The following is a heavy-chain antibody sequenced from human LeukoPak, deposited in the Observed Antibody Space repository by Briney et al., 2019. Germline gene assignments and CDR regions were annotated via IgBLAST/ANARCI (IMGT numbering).Heavy chain of an antibody. CDR2: INHSGST. D-gene: IGHD6-13*01. Sequence: SETLSLTCAVYGGSFSGYYWSWIRRPPGKGLEWIGEINHSGSTSYNPSLKSRVTISVDTSKNQFSLKLSSVTAADTAVYYCARVGSSSWYRRWFDPWGQGTLVTVSS. CDR3: ARVGSSSWYRRWFDP. V-gene: IGHV4-34*01. J-gene: IGHJ5*02. CDR1: GGSFSGYY.